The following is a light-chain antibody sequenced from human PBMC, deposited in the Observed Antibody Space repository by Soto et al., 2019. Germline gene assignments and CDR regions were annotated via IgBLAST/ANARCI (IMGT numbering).Light chain of an antibody. Sequence: QSVLTQPPSVSAAPGQTVTISCSGTSSNLGNNDVSWYQQLPGTAPKLLIYQNIKRPSGIPDRFSGSKSGTSATLGITGLQTGDEADYYCGTWDISLSGGVFGTGTKLTVL. V-gene: IGLV1-51*02. CDR2: QNI. CDR3: GTWDISLSGGV. CDR1: SSNLGNND. J-gene: IGLJ1*01.